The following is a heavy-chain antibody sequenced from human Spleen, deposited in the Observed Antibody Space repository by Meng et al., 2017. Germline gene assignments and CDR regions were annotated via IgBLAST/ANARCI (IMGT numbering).Heavy chain of an antibody. J-gene: IGHJ4*02. CDR3: ARGPTTVAHDFDY. V-gene: IGHV4-34*01. D-gene: IGHD4-11*01. CDR1: GGSFSDYY. Sequence: QLQQWGAGLLKPSETLSLTCVVSGGSFSDYYWSWTRQPPGKGLEWIGEINHRGNTNYNSFLESRVTISVDTSQNSLSLKLSSVTAADSAVYYCARGPTTVAHDFDYWGQETLVTVSS. CDR2: INHRGNT.